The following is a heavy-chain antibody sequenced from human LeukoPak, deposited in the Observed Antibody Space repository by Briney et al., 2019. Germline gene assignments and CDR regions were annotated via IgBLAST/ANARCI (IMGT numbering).Heavy chain of an antibody. V-gene: IGHV3-30-3*01. CDR3: ARGGPITFGGVIVIPPDY. CDR1: GFTFSSYA. CDR2: ISYDGSNK. J-gene: IGHJ4*02. Sequence: TGGSLRLSCAASGFTFSSYAMHWVRQAPGKGLEWVAVISYDGSNKYYADSVKGRFTISRDNSKNTLYLQMNSLRAEDTAVYCCARGGPITFGGVIVIPPDYWGQGTLVTVSS. D-gene: IGHD3-16*02.